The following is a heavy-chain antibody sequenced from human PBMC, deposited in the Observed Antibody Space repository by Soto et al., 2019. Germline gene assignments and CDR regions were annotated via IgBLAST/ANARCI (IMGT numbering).Heavy chain of an antibody. J-gene: IGHJ4*02. D-gene: IGHD2-15*01. CDR1: GGSFSGYY. V-gene: IGHV4-34*01. Sequence: PSETLSLTCAVYGGSFSGYYWSWIRQPPGKGLEWVGEINHSGSTNYNPSLKSRVTISVDTSKNQFSLKLSSVTAADTAVYYCARGSLGSPRITAYDYWGQGTLVTVSS. CDR2: INHSGST. CDR3: ARGSLGSPRITAYDY.